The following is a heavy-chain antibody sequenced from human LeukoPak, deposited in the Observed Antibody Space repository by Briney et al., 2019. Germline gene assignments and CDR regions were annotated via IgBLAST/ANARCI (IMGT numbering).Heavy chain of an antibody. CDR1: GFTFNNYA. CDR3: ARALGWASSGPIDY. D-gene: IGHD3-22*01. CDR2: ISTDGGST. V-gene: IGHV3-64*01. Sequence: GGSLRLSCKASGFTFNNYALHWVRQAPGKGLEYVSAISTDGGSTYYGNSVGGRFHISRDNSKNTLYLQMGSLRVEDMAVYYCARALGWASSGPIDYWGQGPLVRVSS. J-gene: IGHJ4*02.